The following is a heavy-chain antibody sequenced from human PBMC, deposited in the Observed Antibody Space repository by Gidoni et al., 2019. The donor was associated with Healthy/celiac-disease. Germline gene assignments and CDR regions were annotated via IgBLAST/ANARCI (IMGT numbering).Heavy chain of an antibody. CDR1: GYTFTSYG. V-gene: IGHV1-18*01. CDR3: ARGHPYYCGGDCYYFDY. Sequence: QVQLVQSGAEVKKPGASVKVSCKASGYTFTSYGISWVRQDPGQGLEWIGWIRAYNGNTNYAQKLQGRVTMTTDTSTSTAYMELRSRRSDDTAVYYCARGHPYYCGGDCYYFDYWGQGTLVTVSS. J-gene: IGHJ4*02. D-gene: IGHD2-21*02. CDR2: IRAYNGNT.